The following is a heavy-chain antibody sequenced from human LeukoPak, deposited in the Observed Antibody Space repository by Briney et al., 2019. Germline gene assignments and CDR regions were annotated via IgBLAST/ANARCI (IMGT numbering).Heavy chain of an antibody. CDR3: ARGLVGASYYFDY. Sequence: SETLSLTCAVYGGSFSGYYWSWIRQPAGKGLEWIGRIYTSGSTNYNPSLKSRVTISVDTSKNQFSLKLSSVTAADTAVYYCARGLVGASYYFDYWGQGTLVTVSS. CDR2: IYTSGST. V-gene: IGHV4-59*10. CDR1: GGSFSGYY. J-gene: IGHJ4*02. D-gene: IGHD1-26*01.